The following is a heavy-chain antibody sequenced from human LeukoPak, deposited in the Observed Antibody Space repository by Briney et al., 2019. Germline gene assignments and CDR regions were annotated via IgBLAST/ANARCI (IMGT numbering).Heavy chain of an antibody. CDR3: ARDSVVVPAAISPNWFDP. CDR1: GGSISSYY. Sequence: SETLSLTCTVSGGSISSYYWSWIRQPAGKGLEWIGRIYTSGSTNYNPSLKSRVTMSVDTSKNQFSLKLSSVTAADTAVYYCARDSVVVPAAISPNWFDPWGQGTLVTVSS. CDR2: IYTSGST. V-gene: IGHV4-4*07. J-gene: IGHJ5*02. D-gene: IGHD2-2*02.